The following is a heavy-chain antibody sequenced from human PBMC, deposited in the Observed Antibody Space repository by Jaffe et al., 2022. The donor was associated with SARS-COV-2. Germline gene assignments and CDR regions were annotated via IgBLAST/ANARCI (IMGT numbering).Heavy chain of an antibody. CDR2: INQGGSGQ. Sequence: EVQLVESGGGLVQPGGSLRLSCAASGFTFSRHWMTWVRQSPGKGLEWVANINQGGSGQQYVDSVKGRFSVSRDNAIDSLYLQMHSLTAEDTGIYYCARTGSTYYGMNVWGQGTTVTVS. CDR1: GFTFSRHW. CDR3: ARTGSTYYGMNV. J-gene: IGHJ6*02. V-gene: IGHV3-7*01. D-gene: IGHD3-10*01.